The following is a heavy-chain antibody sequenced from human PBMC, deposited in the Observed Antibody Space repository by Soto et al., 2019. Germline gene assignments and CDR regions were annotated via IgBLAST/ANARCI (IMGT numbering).Heavy chain of an antibody. V-gene: IGHV3-7*01. J-gene: IGHJ3*02. CDR1: GFTFSSYW. D-gene: IGHD3-3*01. CDR2: IKQDGSEK. Sequence: GGSLRLSCAASGFTFSSYWLSWVRQAPGKGLEWVANIKQDGSEKYYVDSVRGRFTISRDNAKNSLYLQMNSLRAEDTAVYYCASPNYDFWSLGAFDIWGQGTMVTVSS. CDR3: ASPNYDFWSLGAFDI.